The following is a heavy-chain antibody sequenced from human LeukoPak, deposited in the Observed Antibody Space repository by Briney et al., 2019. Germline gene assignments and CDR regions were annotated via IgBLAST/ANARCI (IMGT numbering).Heavy chain of an antibody. CDR1: GGSISSGSYY. J-gene: IGHJ4*02. CDR2: IYTSGST. D-gene: IGHD3-9*01. Sequence: PSETLSLTCTVSGGSISSGSYYWSWIRQPAGKGLEWIGRIYTSGSTNYNPSLKSRVTISVDTSKNQFSLKLSSVTAADTAVYYCAREVLRYFDWLESGYYFDYWGQGTLVTVSS. V-gene: IGHV4-61*02. CDR3: AREVLRYFDWLESGYYFDY.